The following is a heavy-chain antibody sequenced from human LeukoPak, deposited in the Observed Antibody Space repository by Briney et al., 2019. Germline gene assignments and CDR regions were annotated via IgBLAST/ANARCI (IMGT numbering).Heavy chain of an antibody. CDR2: IYYSGTT. D-gene: IGHD1-26*01. J-gene: IGHJ4*02. V-gene: IGHV4-59*08. Sequence: SETLSLTCTVSGASISTYYWNWIRQPPGGGLDWTGSIYYSGTTDYNPSLKSRITMSIDTSKNQFSLKLTSVTAADTAVYYCARRGSGTYSGGHFDYWAQGTLVTVSS. CDR1: GASISTYY. CDR3: ARRGSGTYSGGHFDY.